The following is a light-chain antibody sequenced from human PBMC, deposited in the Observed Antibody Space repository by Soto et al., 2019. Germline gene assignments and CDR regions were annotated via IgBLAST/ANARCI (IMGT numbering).Light chain of an antibody. J-gene: IGLJ1*01. V-gene: IGLV2-14*01. Sequence: QPVLTQPASGSGSPGQSSTIPSTETSSDVCGYNYVSWYQQHPGTAPKLMIYDVSNRPSGVSNRFSGSKSGNTASLTISGLQAEDEADYYCSSYTSSSTLYVFGTGTKVTVL. CDR2: DVS. CDR1: SSDVCGYNY. CDR3: SSYTSSSTLYV.